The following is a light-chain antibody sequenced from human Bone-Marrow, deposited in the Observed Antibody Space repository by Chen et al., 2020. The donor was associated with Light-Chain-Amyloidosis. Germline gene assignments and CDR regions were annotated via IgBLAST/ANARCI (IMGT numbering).Light chain of an antibody. J-gene: IGLJ2*01. CDR2: RDT. V-gene: IGLV3-25*03. CDR3: QSADSSGTYEVI. CDR1: DLPTKY. Sequence: SYELTQPPSVSVSPGQTARITCSGDDLPTKYAYWYQQKPGQAPALVIHRDTERPSGISERFSGCSSGTTATLTISGVQAEDEADYHCQSADSSGTYEVIFGGGTKLTVL.